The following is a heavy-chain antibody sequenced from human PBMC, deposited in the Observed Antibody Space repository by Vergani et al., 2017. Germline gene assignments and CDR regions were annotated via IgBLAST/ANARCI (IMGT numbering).Heavy chain of an antibody. V-gene: IGHV5-51*03. CDR2: IYPGDSVT. Sequence: EVQLVQSGAEVKKPGESLKISCKGSGYSFTSYWIGWVRQMPGKGLEWRGIIYPGDSVTRYSPSFQGQVTISADTSISTAYLQWSSLKASDTAMYYCARRGYYYDSSGYSNWYFDLWGRGTLVTVSS. CDR1: GYSFTSYW. D-gene: IGHD3-22*01. CDR3: ARRGYYYDSSGYSNWYFDL. J-gene: IGHJ2*01.